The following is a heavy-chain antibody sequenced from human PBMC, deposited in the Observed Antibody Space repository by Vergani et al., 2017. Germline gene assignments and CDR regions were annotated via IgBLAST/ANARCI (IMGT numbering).Heavy chain of an antibody. D-gene: IGHD5-24*01. CDR1: GGTFSSYT. CDR3: AREVWDGYNFYYFDY. J-gene: IGHJ4*02. CDR2: IIPIFGTA. Sequence: QVQLVQSGAEVKKPGSSVKVSCKASGGTFSSYTISWVRQAPGQGLEWMGRIIPIFGTANYAQKFQGRVTITADESTSTAYMELSSLRSEDTAVYYCAREVWDGYNFYYFDYWGQGTLVTVSS. V-gene: IGHV1-69*08.